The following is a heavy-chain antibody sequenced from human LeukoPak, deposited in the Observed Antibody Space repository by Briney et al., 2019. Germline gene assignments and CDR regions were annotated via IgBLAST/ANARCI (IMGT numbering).Heavy chain of an antibody. Sequence: GGSLRLSCAGSGFTFSSNSMNWVRQAPGKGLEWVSYISDSSSTIYYADSVKGRFTISRDNAKNSLYLQMHSLRDEDTAVYYCASLILTGYYIAHWGQGTLVTVSS. D-gene: IGHD3-9*01. J-gene: IGHJ5*02. CDR3: ASLILTGYYIAH. CDR1: GFTFSSNS. V-gene: IGHV3-48*02. CDR2: ISDSSSTI.